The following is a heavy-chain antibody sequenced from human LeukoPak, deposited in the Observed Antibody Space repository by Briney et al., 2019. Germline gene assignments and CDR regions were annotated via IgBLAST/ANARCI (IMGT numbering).Heavy chain of an antibody. V-gene: IGHV3-23*01. CDR1: GFTFSSYA. Sequence: PGGSLRLSCAASGFTFSSYAMSWVRQAPGQGLEWVSAISGSGGSTYYADSVKGRFTISRDNSKNTLYLQMNSLRAEDTAVYYCAKDLSCGGNRGFDYWGQGTLVTVSS. J-gene: IGHJ4*02. D-gene: IGHD4-23*01. CDR3: AKDLSCGGNRGFDY. CDR2: ISGSGGST.